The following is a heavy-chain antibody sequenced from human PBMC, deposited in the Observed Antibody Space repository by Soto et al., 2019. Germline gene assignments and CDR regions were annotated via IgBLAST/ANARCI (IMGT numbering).Heavy chain of an antibody. CDR3: ACFLGFGLSDY. D-gene: IGHD3-10*01. CDR2: INAGNGNT. J-gene: IGHJ4*02. CDR1: GYTFTSYA. Sequence: QVQLVQSGAEVKKPGASVKVSCKASGYTFTSYAMHWVRQAPGQRLEWMGWINAGNGNTKYSQKFQGRVTITRDTSASTAYMELSGLSSADTAVYSCACFLGFGLSDYWGQGTLVTVSS. V-gene: IGHV1-3*01.